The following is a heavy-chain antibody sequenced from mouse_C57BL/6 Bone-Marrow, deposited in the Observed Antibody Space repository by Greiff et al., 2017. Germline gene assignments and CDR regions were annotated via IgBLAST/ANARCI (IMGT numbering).Heavy chain of an antibody. J-gene: IGHJ2*01. CDR3: ARANDGSTASYFDY. CDR1: GYTFTSYW. D-gene: IGHD1-1*01. CDR2: IYPGSGST. V-gene: IGHV1-55*01. Sequence: QVQLQQPGAELVKPGASVKMSCTASGYTFTSYWITWVKQRPGQGLEWIGDIYPGSGSTNYNEKFKSKATLTVDTSSSTAYLQLSSLTSEDSAIYYCARANDGSTASYFDYWGQGTTLTVSS.